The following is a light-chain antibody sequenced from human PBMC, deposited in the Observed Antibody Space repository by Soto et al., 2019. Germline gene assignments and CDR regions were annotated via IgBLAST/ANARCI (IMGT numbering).Light chain of an antibody. CDR2: GAS. Sequence: EIVLTQSPGTLSLSPGERATLSCRASQSVTSSYITWYQQKRGQAPRLLIYGASSRATGIPDRFSGSGSGTVFTLTISRLEPEDFAVYYCQQYGSSFTFGPGTKVDIK. CDR1: QSVTSSY. CDR3: QQYGSSFT. V-gene: IGKV3-20*01. J-gene: IGKJ3*01.